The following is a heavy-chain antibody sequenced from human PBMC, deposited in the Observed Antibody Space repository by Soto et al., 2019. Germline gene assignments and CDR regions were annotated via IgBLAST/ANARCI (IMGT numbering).Heavy chain of an antibody. CDR2: IYYSGST. Sequence: ASETLFLTCTVSGGSISSYYWSWIRQPPGKGLEWIGYIYYSGSTNYNPSLKSRVTISVDTSKNQFSLKLSSVTAADTAVYYCARAMNWFDPWGQGTLVTVSS. CDR1: GGSISSYY. J-gene: IGHJ5*02. V-gene: IGHV4-59*01. CDR3: ARAMNWFDP. D-gene: IGHD2-2*01.